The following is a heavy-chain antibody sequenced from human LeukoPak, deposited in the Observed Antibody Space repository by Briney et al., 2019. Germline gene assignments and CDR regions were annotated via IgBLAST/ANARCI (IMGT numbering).Heavy chain of an antibody. CDR1: VYTFTSYY. Sequence: GASVKVSCKASVYTFTSYYMHWVRQAPGQGLEWMGIINPSGGSTSYAQKFQGRVTMTRDTSTSTVYMELSSLRSEDTAVYYCARAVATPLYFDYWGQGTLVTVSS. J-gene: IGHJ4*02. CDR3: ARAVATPLYFDY. V-gene: IGHV1-46*03. D-gene: IGHD5-12*01. CDR2: INPSGGST.